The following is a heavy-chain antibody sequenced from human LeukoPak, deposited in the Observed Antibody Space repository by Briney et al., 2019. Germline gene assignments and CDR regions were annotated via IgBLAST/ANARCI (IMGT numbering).Heavy chain of an antibody. Sequence: ASVKVSCKASGYTFIGDYIHWVRQATGQGLEWIGWMNPRSGGTNYAQEFQGRVTMTRDTSISTAYMGVSSLRPDDTAVYYCGADLTMVRGVPRWFDPWGQGTLVTVSS. D-gene: IGHD3-10*01. V-gene: IGHV1-2*02. CDR3: GADLTMVRGVPRWFDP. J-gene: IGHJ5*02. CDR1: GYTFIGDY. CDR2: MNPRSGGT.